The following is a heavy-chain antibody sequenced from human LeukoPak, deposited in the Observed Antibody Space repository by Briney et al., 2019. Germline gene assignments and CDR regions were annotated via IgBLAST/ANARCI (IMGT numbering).Heavy chain of an antibody. J-gene: IGHJ4*02. D-gene: IGHD6-13*01. CDR3: ARGDEKEGQQLVQAY. Sequence: SVKVSCKASGGTFSSYAISWVRQAPGQGLEWMGRIIPILGIANYAQKFQGRVTITADKSTSTAYMELSSLRSGDTAVYYCARGDEKEGQQLVQAYWGQGTLVTVSS. CDR1: GGTFSSYA. V-gene: IGHV1-69*04. CDR2: IIPILGIA.